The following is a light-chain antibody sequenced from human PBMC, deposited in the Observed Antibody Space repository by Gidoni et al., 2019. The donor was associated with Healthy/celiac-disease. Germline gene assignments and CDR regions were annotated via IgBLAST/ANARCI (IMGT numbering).Light chain of an antibody. Sequence: QSVLTQPPSVSRAPGQRVTISCTGSSSNIGAGYDVHWYQQPPGTAPKPLIYGNSNRPSGVPDRFSGSKSGTSASLAITGLQAEDEADYYCQSYDSSLSGSRVVFGGGTKLTVL. CDR3: QSYDSSLSGSRVV. CDR2: GNS. CDR1: SSNIGAGYD. V-gene: IGLV1-40*01. J-gene: IGLJ2*01.